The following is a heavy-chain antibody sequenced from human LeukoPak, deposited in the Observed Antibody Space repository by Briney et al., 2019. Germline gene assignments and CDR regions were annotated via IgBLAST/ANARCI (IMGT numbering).Heavy chain of an antibody. CDR1: GFTFSSYS. CDR2: ISSNSSSI. Sequence: GGSLRLSCAASGFTFSSYSMNWVRQAPGKGLEWLSYISSNSSSIYYADSVKCRFTISRDNAKKSLDLQMNSLRAEDTAVYCCARGGGRGRTGFDYWGQGTLVTVSS. D-gene: IGHD3-16*01. CDR3: ARGGGRGRTGFDY. J-gene: IGHJ4*02. V-gene: IGHV3-48*04.